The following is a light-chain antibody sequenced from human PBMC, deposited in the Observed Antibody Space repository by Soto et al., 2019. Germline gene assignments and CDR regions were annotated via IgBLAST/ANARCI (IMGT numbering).Light chain of an antibody. J-gene: IGKJ5*01. CDR1: QDITNY. V-gene: IGKV1-33*01. Sequence: DIQMTQSPSSLSASVGDRVTIICQASQDITNYLNWYQQKPGKAPKLLIHDSSNLETEVPSRFSGSRSGTYFSFTISSLQPEDIATYFCQQFDSPPLTFGQGTRLEIK. CDR2: DSS. CDR3: QQFDSPPLT.